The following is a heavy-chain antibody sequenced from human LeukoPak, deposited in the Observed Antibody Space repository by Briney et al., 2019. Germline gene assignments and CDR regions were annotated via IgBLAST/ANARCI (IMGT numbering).Heavy chain of an antibody. CDR1: GDSIDRSRYS. CDR3: ARGSAFGVGDDY. V-gene: IGHV4-39*07. Sequence: PSETLSLTCIVSGDSIDRSRYSWAWIRQSPGNELEWIGSIYYSGSTYYNPSLKSRVTISVDTSKNQFSLKLSSVTAADTAVYYCARGSAFGVGDDYWGQGTLVTVSS. CDR2: IYYSGST. J-gene: IGHJ4*02. D-gene: IGHD3-16*01.